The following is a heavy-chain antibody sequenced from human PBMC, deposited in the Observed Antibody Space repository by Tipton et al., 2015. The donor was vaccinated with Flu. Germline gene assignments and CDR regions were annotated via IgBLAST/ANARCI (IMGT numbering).Heavy chain of an antibody. J-gene: IGHJ4*02. CDR2: IYYSGNT. V-gene: IGHV4-59*12. CDR3: ARDPSLGMPDFFDY. D-gene: IGHD2-2*01. CDR1: GDYISSYY. Sequence: TLSLTCTVSGDYISSYYWSWIRQPPGKGLEWIGYIYYSGNTNYNPSLKSRVTISGDTSKSQFSLQLRSVTAADTAVYYCARDPSLGMPDFFDYWGQGLLVIASS.